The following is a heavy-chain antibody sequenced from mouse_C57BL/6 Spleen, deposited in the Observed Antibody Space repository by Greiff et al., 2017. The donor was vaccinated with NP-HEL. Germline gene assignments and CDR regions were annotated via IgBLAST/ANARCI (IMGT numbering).Heavy chain of an antibody. Sequence: VKLMESGAELARPGASVKLSCKASGYTFTSYGISWVKQRTGQGLEWIGEIYPRSGNTYYNEKFKGKATLTADKSSSTAYMELRSLTSEDSAVYFCARYGSTMITAYYFDYWGQGTTLTVSS. CDR2: IYPRSGNT. CDR3: ARYGSTMITAYYFDY. J-gene: IGHJ2*01. V-gene: IGHV1-81*01. D-gene: IGHD2-4*01. CDR1: GYTFTSYG.